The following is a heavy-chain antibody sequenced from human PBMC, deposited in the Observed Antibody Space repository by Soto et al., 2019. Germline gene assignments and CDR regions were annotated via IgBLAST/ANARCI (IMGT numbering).Heavy chain of an antibody. CDR3: ARASGYYDSSGYYFIGKIDY. D-gene: IGHD3-22*01. CDR1: GGSISSGGYS. J-gene: IGHJ4*02. Sequence: SETLSLTCAVSGGSISSGGYSWSWIRQPPGKGLEWIGYIYHSGSTYYNPSLKSRVTISVDRSKNQFSLKLSSVTAADTAVYYCARASGYYDSSGYYFIGKIDYWGQGTLVTVSS. V-gene: IGHV4-30-2*01. CDR2: IYHSGST.